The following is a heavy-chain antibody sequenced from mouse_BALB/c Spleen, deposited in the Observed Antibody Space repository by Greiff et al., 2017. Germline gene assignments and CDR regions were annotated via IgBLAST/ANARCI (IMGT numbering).Heavy chain of an antibody. CDR1: GFTFSSYT. V-gene: IGHV5-12-2*01. Sequence: EVHLVESGGGLVQPGGSLKLSCAASGFTFSSYTMSWVRQTPEKRLEWVAYISNGGGSTYYPDTVKGRFTISRDNAKNTLYLQMSSLKSEDTAMYYRARHDVTWFAYWGQGTLVTVSA. CDR3: ARHDVTWFAY. CDR2: ISNGGGST. J-gene: IGHJ3*01. D-gene: IGHD2-3*01.